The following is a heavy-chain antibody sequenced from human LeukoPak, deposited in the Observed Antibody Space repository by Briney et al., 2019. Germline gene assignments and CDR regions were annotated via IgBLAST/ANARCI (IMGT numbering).Heavy chain of an antibody. J-gene: IGHJ4*02. Sequence: PSGTLSLTCAVSGGSISSSNWWSWVRQPPGKGLEWIGEIYHSGSTNYNPSLKSRVTISVDKSKNQFSLKLSSVTAADTAVYYCARDLLGDLQTYYFDYWGQGTLVTVSS. D-gene: IGHD4-17*01. CDR1: GGSISSSNW. V-gene: IGHV4-4*02. CDR2: IYHSGST. CDR3: ARDLLGDLQTYYFDY.